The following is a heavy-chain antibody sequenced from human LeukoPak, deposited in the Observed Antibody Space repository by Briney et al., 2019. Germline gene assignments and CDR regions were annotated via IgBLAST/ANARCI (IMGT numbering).Heavy chain of an antibody. D-gene: IGHD3-22*01. J-gene: IGHJ4*02. CDR3: AKDGDTGGYSYFHY. CDR2: IRSDGTEK. Sequence: GGSLRLSCGASGFTFSTYGMHWVRQAPGKGLEWVAFIRSDGTEKYYVDSVKGRFTISRDNSKNTLYLQMNSLRPEDTALYFCAKDGDTGGYSYFHYWGQGPLVTVSS. CDR1: GFTFSTYG. V-gene: IGHV3-30*02.